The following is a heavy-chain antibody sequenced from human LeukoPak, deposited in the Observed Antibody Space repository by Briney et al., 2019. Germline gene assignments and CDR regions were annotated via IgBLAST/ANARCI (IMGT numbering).Heavy chain of an antibody. V-gene: IGHV1-69*05. D-gene: IGHD2-2*01. CDR2: IIPIFGTA. J-gene: IGHJ4*02. CDR3: ARGDQAGVFDY. CDR1: GGTLSSYA. Sequence: ASVKVSCKASGGTLSSYAISWVRQAPGQGLEWMGRIIPIFGTANYARKFQGRVTITTDESTSTAYMELSSLRSEDTAVYYCARGDQAGVFDYWGQGTLVTVSS.